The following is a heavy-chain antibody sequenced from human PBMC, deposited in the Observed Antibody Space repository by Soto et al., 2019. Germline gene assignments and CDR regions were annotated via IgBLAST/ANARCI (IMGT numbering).Heavy chain of an antibody. CDR1: GGSFSDYN. J-gene: IGHJ5*02. D-gene: IGHD3-22*01. Sequence: QVQLQQWGAGLLKPSETLSLTCAVYGGSFSDYNWSWIRQPPGKGLEWIGEINRSGSNTYNPSLKSRVTIFLDTSKNQFSLKLNSVTAADAAVYYCARGFNLNYYDSSGFYFDPWGQGTLVTVSS. CDR3: ARGFNLNYYDSSGFYFDP. V-gene: IGHV4-34*01. CDR2: INRSGSN.